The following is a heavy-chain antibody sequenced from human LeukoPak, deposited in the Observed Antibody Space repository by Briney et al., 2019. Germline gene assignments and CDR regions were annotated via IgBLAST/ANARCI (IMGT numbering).Heavy chain of an antibody. CDR1: GGSISSYY. D-gene: IGHD6-6*01. CDR2: IYYSGST. J-gene: IGHJ4*02. V-gene: IGHV4-59*01. Sequence: SETLSLTCTVSGGSISSYYWSWIRQPPGKGLEWIGYIYYSGSTIYNPSLKSRVTISVDTSKNQFSLKLSSVTAADTAVYYCARVDPDSSSTLKVFDYWGQGTLVTVS. CDR3: ARVDPDSSSTLKVFDY.